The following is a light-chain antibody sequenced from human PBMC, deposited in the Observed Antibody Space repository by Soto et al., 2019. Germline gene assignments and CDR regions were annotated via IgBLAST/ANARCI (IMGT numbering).Light chain of an antibody. J-gene: IGKJ4*01. CDR2: DAS. CDR3: QQRSNWPPLT. V-gene: IGKV3-11*01. Sequence: IVLTQSPATLSLSPGERATLSCRASQSVSSYLAWYQQKPGQAPRLLIYDASNRATGIPARFSGSGSGTDFTLTISSLEPKDFAVYYCQQRSNWPPLTFGGGTKVEIK. CDR1: QSVSSY.